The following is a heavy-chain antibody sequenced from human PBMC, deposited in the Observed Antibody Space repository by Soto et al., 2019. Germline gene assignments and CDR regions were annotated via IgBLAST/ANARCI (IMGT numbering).Heavy chain of an antibody. CDR2: INPFDGSR. Sequence: ASVKVSCKASGYIFTSYYIHWVRQAPGQGLEWMGWINPFDGSRMFAQSFQGRVTMTRDTSTSTVYMEVSSLRSDDTAVYYCARGGKVLRYFDWLPSYFDYWGQGTLVTVSS. CDR1: GYIFTSYY. CDR3: ARGGKVLRYFDWLPSYFDY. V-gene: IGHV1-46*01. D-gene: IGHD3-9*01. J-gene: IGHJ4*02.